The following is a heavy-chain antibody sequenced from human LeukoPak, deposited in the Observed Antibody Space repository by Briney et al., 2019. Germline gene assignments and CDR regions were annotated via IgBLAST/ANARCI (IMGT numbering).Heavy chain of an antibody. CDR1: GGSISSSSYY. Sequence: SETLSLTCTVSGGSISSSSYYWGWIRQPPGKGLEWIGSIYYSGSTYYNPSLKSRVTISVDTSKNQFSLKLSSVTAADTAVYYCARVHGDAQVDLDYWGQGTLVTVSS. CDR2: IYYSGST. V-gene: IGHV4-39*07. D-gene: IGHD4-17*01. CDR3: ARVHGDAQVDLDY. J-gene: IGHJ4*02.